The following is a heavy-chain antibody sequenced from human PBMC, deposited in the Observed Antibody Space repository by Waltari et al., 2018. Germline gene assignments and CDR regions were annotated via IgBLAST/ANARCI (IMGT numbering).Heavy chain of an antibody. V-gene: IGHV4-34*01. CDR1: GGSFSGYY. J-gene: IGHJ6*02. D-gene: IGHD3-22*01. Sequence: QVQLQQWGAGLLKPSETLSLTCAVYGGSFSGYYWSWIRQPPGKGLEWIGEINHSGSTNYNPSLKGRVTISVDTSKNQFSLKLSSVTAADTAVYYCARLLYYYDSSGYHYYYYGMDVWGQGTTVTVSS. CDR3: ARLLYYYDSSGYHYYYYGMDV. CDR2: INHSGST.